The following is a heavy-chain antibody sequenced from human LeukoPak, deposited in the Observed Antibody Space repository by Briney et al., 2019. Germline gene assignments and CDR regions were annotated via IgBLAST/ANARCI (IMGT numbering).Heavy chain of an antibody. CDR1: GYTFTSYY. J-gene: IGHJ5*02. D-gene: IGHD2-8*01. CDR2: INPSGGGT. Sequence: PAGSLRLSCKASGYTFTSYYIHWVRQAPGQGLEWMGVINPSGGGTSYAQKFQGRVTMTRDTSTSTVYMDLRSLRSEDTAVYFCARDMLAVPSNWFDPWGQGTLVTVSS. V-gene: IGHV1-46*01. CDR3: ARDMLAVPSNWFDP.